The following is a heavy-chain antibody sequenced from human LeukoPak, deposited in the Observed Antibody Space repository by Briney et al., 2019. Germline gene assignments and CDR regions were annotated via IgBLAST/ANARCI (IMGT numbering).Heavy chain of an antibody. CDR3: ARDSPWSEAEQWLVRFDY. CDR1: GYTFTSYG. Sequence: GASVKVSCKASGYTFTSYGISWARQAPGQGPEWMGWISAYNGNTNYAQKLQGRVTMTTDTSTSTAYMELRSLRSDDTAVYYCARDSPWSEAEQWLVRFDYWGQGTLVTVSS. D-gene: IGHD6-19*01. CDR2: ISAYNGNT. V-gene: IGHV1-18*04. J-gene: IGHJ4*02.